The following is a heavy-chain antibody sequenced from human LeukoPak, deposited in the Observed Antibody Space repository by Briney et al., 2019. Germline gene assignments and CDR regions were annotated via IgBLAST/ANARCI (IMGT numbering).Heavy chain of an antibody. V-gene: IGHV4-4*07. J-gene: IGHJ4*02. CDR1: GGSISSYY. D-gene: IGHD3-22*01. Sequence: KTSETLSLTCTVSGGSISSYYWSWIRQPAGKGLEWIGRIYTSGSTNYNPSLKSRVTMSVDTSKNQFSLKLSSVTAADTAVYYCARVSSSGYYFYYFDYWGQGTLVTVSS. CDR2: IYTSGST. CDR3: ARVSSSGYYFYYFDY.